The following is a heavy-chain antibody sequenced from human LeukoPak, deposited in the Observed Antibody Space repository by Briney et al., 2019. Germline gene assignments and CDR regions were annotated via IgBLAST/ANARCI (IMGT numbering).Heavy chain of an antibody. Sequence: PSETLSLTCTVSGGSISSYYWSWIWQPPGKGLEWIGYIYYSGSTNYNPSLKSRVTISVDTSKNQFSLKLSSVTAADTAVYYCALSRVAGAFDIWGQGTMVTVSS. D-gene: IGHD2-15*01. V-gene: IGHV4-59*01. CDR3: ALSRVAGAFDI. CDR1: GGSISSYY. CDR2: IYYSGST. J-gene: IGHJ3*02.